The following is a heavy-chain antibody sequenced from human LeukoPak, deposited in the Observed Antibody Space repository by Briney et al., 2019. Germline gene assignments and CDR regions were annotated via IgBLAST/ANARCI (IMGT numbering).Heavy chain of an antibody. D-gene: IGHD3-22*01. J-gene: IGHJ4*02. CDR3: ARGPLGGVVVRY. Sequence: PSQTLSLTCTVSGGSISSGSYYWSWIRQPAGKGLEWIGRIYTSGSTNYNPSLKSRVTISVDTSKNQFSLKLSSVTAADTAVYYCARGPLGGVVVRYWGQGTLVTVSS. CDR2: IYTSGST. V-gene: IGHV4-61*02. CDR1: GGSISSGSYY.